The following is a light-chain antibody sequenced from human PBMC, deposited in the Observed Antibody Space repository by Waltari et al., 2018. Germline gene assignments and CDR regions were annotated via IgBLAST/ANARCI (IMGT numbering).Light chain of an antibody. CDR2: DAS. CDR3: QQYNRWPPIT. Sequence: EVVMTQSPDTLSVSPGGRATLSCRASQSIATNLAWYQQRRGQAPRLLIFDASTRATSISGRFSGSGSGTEFTLTISSLQSDDSAVYYCQQYNRWPPIT. V-gene: IGKV3-15*01. CDR1: QSIATN. J-gene: IGKJ5*01.